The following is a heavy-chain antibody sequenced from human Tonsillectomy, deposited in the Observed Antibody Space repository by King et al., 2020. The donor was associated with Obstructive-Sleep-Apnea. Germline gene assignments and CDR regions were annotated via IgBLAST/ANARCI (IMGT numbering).Heavy chain of an antibody. CDR3: AKSIPAAMIIYFQH. D-gene: IGHD2-2*01. CDR2: ISGSGGST. V-gene: IGHV3-23*04. J-gene: IGHJ1*01. Sequence: VQLVESGGGLVQPGGSLRLSCAASGFSFSSYVMSWVRPALGKGLEWVSAISGSGGSTYYADSVKGRFTVSRDNSKNTLYLQMNSLGAEDTAVYYCAKSIPAAMIIYFQHWGQGTLVTVSS. CDR1: GFSFSSYV.